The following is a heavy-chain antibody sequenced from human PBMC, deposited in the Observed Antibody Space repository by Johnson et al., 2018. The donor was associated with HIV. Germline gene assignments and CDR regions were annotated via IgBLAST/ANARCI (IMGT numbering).Heavy chain of an antibody. D-gene: IGHD2-15*01. CDR1: GFTFSDYY. CDR2: ISSSGSTI. CDR3: ARSKDCSGGSCPDAFDI. J-gene: IGHJ3*02. V-gene: IGHV3-11*04. Sequence: QVQLVESGGGLVKPGGSLRLSCVASGFTFSDYYMTWVRQAPGKGLEWVSYISSSGSTIYSADSVKGRFTISRDNAKNSLYLQMNSLRAEDTAFYYCARSKDCSGGSCPDAFDIWGQGTMLIVSS.